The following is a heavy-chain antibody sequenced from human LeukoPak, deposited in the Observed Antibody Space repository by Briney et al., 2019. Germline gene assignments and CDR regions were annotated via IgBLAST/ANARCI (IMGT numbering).Heavy chain of an antibody. D-gene: IGHD4-11*01. Sequence: PGGSLRLSCAASGFSFSSYSMNWVRQAPGKGLEWVSSISSSSGYIYYADSLKGRFTISRDNAKNSLYLQMHSLRSEDTALYYCARGTPTTRDFDSWGQGTLVTVSS. CDR2: ISSSSGYI. CDR1: GFSFSSYS. J-gene: IGHJ4*02. CDR3: ARGTPTTRDFDS. V-gene: IGHV3-21*01.